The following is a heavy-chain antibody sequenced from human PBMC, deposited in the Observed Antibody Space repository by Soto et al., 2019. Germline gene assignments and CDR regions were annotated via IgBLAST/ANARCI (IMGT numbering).Heavy chain of an antibody. Sequence: PGGSLRLSCAVSGFTFRDYWMSWVRQALGKGLEWVANIKQDGSEKYYVDSVKGRFTISRDNAKNSLYLQMNSLRAEDTAVYYCAREVVAVAGFYFDYWGQGTLVTVSS. CDR3: AREVVAVAGFYFDY. D-gene: IGHD6-19*01. CDR2: IKQDGSEK. V-gene: IGHV3-7*01. CDR1: GFTFRDYW. J-gene: IGHJ4*02.